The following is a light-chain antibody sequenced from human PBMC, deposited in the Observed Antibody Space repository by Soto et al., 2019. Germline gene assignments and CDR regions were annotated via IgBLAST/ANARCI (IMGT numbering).Light chain of an antibody. CDR3: AGWDDSLNGVV. CDR1: SSNIGTNT. V-gene: IGLV1-44*01. CDR2: RDN. Sequence: QSVLTQPPSASGTPGQRVTISCSGSSSNIGTNTVNWYQQLPGTAPKLLIYRDNQRASGVPDRFSGSKSGTSTSLAISGLQCEDEADYYCAGWDDSLNGVVFGGGTQLTVL. J-gene: IGLJ2*01.